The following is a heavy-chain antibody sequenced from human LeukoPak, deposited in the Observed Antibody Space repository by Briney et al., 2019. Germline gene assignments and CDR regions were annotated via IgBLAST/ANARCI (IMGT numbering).Heavy chain of an antibody. CDR1: GGTFSSYA. V-gene: IGHV1-69*04. J-gene: IGHJ6*02. D-gene: IGHD6-13*01. CDR3: ARVRGGSSWYEYYYYYGMDV. Sequence: SVKVSCKASGGTFSSYAISWVRQAPGQGLEWMGRIIPILGIANYAQKFQGRVTITADKSTSTAYMELSSLRSEDTAVYYCARVRGGSSWYEYYYYYGMDVWGQGTTVTVSS. CDR2: IIPILGIA.